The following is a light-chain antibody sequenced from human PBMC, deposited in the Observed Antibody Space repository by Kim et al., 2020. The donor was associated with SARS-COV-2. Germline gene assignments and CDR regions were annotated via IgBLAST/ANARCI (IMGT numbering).Light chain of an antibody. J-gene: IGKJ4*01. CDR2: GAS. CDR3: QQDYNLPLT. CDR1: QSVSSSY. Sequence: PGERVTLSCRASQSVSSSYLTWYQQKPGQAPRLLIYGASTRATGIPARFSGSGSGTDFTVTISSLQPEDFAVYYCQQDYNLPLTFGGGTKVDIK. V-gene: IGKV3D-7*01.